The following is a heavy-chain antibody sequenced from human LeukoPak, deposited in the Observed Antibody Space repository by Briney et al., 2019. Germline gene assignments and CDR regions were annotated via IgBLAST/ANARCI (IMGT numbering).Heavy chain of an antibody. D-gene: IGHD7-27*01. J-gene: IGHJ4*02. V-gene: IGHV4-59*01. Sequence: SGTLSLTCTVSGESISTYYWSWIRQPPGKGLEWIGYFHYSGTTNYNPSLKSRVTISVDTSKNQFSLKLSSVTAEDTAVYYCARVDANWGVVDYWGQGTLVTVSS. CDR1: GESISTYY. CDR3: ARVDANWGVVDY. CDR2: FHYSGTT.